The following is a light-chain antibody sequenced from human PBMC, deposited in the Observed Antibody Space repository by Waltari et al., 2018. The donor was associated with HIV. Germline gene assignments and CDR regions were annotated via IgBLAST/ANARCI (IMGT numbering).Light chain of an antibody. V-gene: IGLV2-8*01. CDR1: GTAVGGYNY. Sequence: QSALTQPPSASGSPGQSVTISCTGTGTAVGGYNYVSWYQQHPGKAPILIIYEVSQRPSGVPDRFSASKSGNPASLTVSVLQDEDDAYYYCSSYAGRITWMFGGGTKLTVL. J-gene: IGLJ3*02. CDR2: EVS. CDR3: SSYAGRITWM.